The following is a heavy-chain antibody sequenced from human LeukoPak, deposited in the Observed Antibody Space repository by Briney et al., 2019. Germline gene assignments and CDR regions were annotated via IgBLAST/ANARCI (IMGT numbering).Heavy chain of an antibody. CDR3: ARGPVVVVFSYFDY. CDR2: ISYDGSNK. J-gene: IGHJ4*02. D-gene: IGHD3-22*01. Sequence: PGGSLRLSCAASGFTFSSYAMHWVRQAPGKGLEWVAVISYDGSNKYYADSVKGRFTISRDNSKNTLYLQMNSLRAEDTAVYYCARGPVVVVFSYFDYWGQGTLVTVSS. CDR1: GFTFSSYA. V-gene: IGHV3-30-3*01.